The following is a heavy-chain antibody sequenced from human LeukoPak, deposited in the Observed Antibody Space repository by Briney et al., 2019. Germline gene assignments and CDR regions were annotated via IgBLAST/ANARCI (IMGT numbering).Heavy chain of an antibody. CDR1: VGSPTNTNL. J-gene: IGHJ4*02. Sequence: SGTLSLSCGVPVGSPTNTNLCTGVRRPPGRGREWIGEVNLQGSTNYDPYLTSRVDISVDNSDTHISLKLTSVTAADTAVYYCAREGGPYRPIDYSGEGTLVTVAS. CDR2: VNLQGST. CDR3: AREGGPYRPIDY. V-gene: IGHV4-4*02.